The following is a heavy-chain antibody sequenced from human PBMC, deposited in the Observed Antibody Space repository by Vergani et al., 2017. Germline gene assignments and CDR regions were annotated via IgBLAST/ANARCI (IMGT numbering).Heavy chain of an antibody. CDR2: ISSSSSTI. CDR3: ARDTTYYYDSSGYYDAFDI. Sequence: EVQLLESGGGLVQPGGSLRLSCAASGFTFSSYSMNWVRQAPGKGLEWVSYISSSSSTIYYADSVKGRFTISRDNAKNSLYLQMNSLRAEDTAVYYCARDTTYYYDSSGYYDAFDIWGQGTMVTVSS. J-gene: IGHJ3*02. V-gene: IGHV3-48*04. D-gene: IGHD3-22*01. CDR1: GFTFSSYS.